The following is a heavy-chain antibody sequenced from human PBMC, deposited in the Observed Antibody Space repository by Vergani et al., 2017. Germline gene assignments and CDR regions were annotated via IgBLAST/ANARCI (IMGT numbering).Heavy chain of an antibody. Sequence: QVQLQESGPGLVKPSETLSLTCTVSGGSISSYYWSWIRQPPGKGLEWIGYIYYSGSTNYNPSLKSRVTISVDTSKNQFSLKLSSVTAADTAVYYCARGXYDIVTGYYNPYYGMDVWGQGTTVTVSS. V-gene: IGHV4-59*01. CDR2: IYYSGST. J-gene: IGHJ6*02. CDR1: GGSISSYY. D-gene: IGHD3-9*01. CDR3: ARGXYDIVTGYYNPYYGMDV.